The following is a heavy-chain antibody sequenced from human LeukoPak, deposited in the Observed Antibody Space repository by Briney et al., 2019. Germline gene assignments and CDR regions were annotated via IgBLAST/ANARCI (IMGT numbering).Heavy chain of an antibody. CDR3: ATETNGRHYDY. V-gene: IGHV3-21*06. CDR2: IGPTGSDR. J-gene: IGHJ4*02. CDR1: GLTFSTSG. D-gene: IGHD1-14*01. Sequence: GGFLRLSCTASGLTFSTSGFNWVRQAPGKGLEWVASIGPTGSDRYHADSIKGRFTISRDNANNFLYLQMNSLRAEDTAVYYCATETNGRHYDYWGQGTLLTVSS.